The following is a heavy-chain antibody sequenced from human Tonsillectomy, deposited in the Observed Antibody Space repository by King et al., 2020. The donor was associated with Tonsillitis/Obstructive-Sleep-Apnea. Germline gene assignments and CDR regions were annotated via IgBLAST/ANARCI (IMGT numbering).Heavy chain of an antibody. Sequence: HVQLQQWGAGLLKPSETLSLTCAVYGGSFSGYYWSWIRQPPGKGLEWIGEINHSGSTNYNPSLKSRVTISVDTSKNQFSLKLSPVTAADTAVYYCARGSPRGWFDPWGQGTLVTVSS. CDR1: GGSFSGYY. CDR3: ARGSPRGWFDP. J-gene: IGHJ5*02. CDR2: INHSGST. V-gene: IGHV4-34*01.